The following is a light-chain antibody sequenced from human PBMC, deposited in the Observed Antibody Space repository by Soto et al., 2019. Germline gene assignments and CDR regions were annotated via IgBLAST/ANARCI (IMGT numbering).Light chain of an antibody. J-gene: IGKJ4*01. V-gene: IGKV3-20*01. Sequence: EIVFTQSPGTLSLSPGERATLFCRASQSVSSSYLAWYQQKPGQAPRLLIYDASSRATGIPDRFRGGGSGTDFTLTISRLEPEDFAVYYCQQFSSYPLTFGGGTKVDIK. CDR3: QQFSSYPLT. CDR2: DAS. CDR1: QSVSSSY.